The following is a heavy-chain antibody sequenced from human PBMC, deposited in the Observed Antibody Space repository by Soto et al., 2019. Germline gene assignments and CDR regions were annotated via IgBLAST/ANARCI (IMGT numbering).Heavy chain of an antibody. CDR1: GFTFSDHY. D-gene: IGHD1-26*01. Sequence: GGSLRLSCAASGFTFSDHYMDWVRQAPGKGLEWVGRTRNKANSYTTEYAASVKGRFTISRDDSKNSLYLQMNSLKTEDTAVYYCARGGATGAFDIWGQGTMVTVS. J-gene: IGHJ3*02. CDR2: TRNKANSYTT. V-gene: IGHV3-72*01. CDR3: ARGGATGAFDI.